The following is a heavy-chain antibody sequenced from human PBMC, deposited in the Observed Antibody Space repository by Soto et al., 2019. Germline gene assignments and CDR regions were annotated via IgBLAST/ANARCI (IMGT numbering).Heavy chain of an antibody. CDR1: GFTFSSYA. CDR2: ISYDGSNK. Sequence: QVQLVESGGGVVQPGRSLRLSCAASGFTFSSYAMHWVRQAPGKGLEWVAVISYDGSNKYYADSVKGRFTISRDNSKKTLYLQMNSLRAEDTAVYYCARDSEDIVVVVAATFGQLIDYWGQGTLVTVSS. CDR3: ARDSEDIVVVVAATFGQLIDY. V-gene: IGHV3-30-3*01. J-gene: IGHJ4*02. D-gene: IGHD2-15*01.